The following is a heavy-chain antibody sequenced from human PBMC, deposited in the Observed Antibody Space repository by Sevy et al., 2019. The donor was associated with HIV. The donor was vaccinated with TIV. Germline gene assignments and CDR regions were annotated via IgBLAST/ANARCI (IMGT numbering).Heavy chain of an antibody. CDR1: GYSFTSYW. V-gene: IGHV5-51*01. J-gene: IGHJ4*02. CDR3: ARLLSDYVWGSYRYNYYFDY. Sequence: GESLKISCKGSGYSFTSYWIGWVRQMPGKGLERMGIIYPGDSDTRYSPSFQGQVTISAAKSISTAYLQWSSLKASDTAMYYCARLLSDYVWGSYRYNYYFDYWGQGTLVTVSS. D-gene: IGHD3-16*02. CDR2: IYPGDSDT.